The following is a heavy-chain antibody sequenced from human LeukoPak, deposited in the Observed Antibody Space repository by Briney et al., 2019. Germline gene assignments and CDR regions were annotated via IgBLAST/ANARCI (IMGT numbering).Heavy chain of an antibody. CDR3: ARAYSSSWYPFSYYYYGMDV. D-gene: IGHD6-13*01. CDR2: INPSGGST. Sequence: ASVKVSCKASGYTFTSYYMHWVRQAPGQVLEWMGIINPSGGSTSYAQKFQGRVTMTRDTSTSTVYMELSSLRSEDTAVYYCARAYSSSWYPFSYYYYGMDVWGQGTTVTVSS. V-gene: IGHV1-46*01. J-gene: IGHJ6*02. CDR1: GYTFTSYY.